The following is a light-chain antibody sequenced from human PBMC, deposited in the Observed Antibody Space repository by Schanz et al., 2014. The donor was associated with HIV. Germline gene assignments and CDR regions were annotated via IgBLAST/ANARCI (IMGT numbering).Light chain of an antibody. CDR1: QSISGW. Sequence: DIQMTQSPSSLSASVGDRITITCRASQSISGWLAWYQQKPGEAPNLLISEASTLKSGVPSRFSGSGSGTDFTLTISSLQPDDFATYYCLQYNDYAYSFGQGTKLGIK. V-gene: IGKV1-5*03. CDR2: EAS. CDR3: LQYNDYAYS. J-gene: IGKJ2*03.